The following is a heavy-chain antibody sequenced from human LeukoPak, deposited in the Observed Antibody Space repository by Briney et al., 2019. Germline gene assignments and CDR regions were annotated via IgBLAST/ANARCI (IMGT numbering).Heavy chain of an antibody. J-gene: IGHJ4*02. D-gene: IGHD1-1*01. CDR1: GFSLNPYGTG. CDR3: SRRTTTGTDFDS. Sequence: SGPALVKPTQTLTLTCNFSGFSLNPYGTGMGWMRQPPGKALEWLARIDWDDDKFYTTSLKTRLSISKDNSKNQVVLTLTNVDPVDKATDYCSRRTTTGTDFDSWGQGTLVTVSS. CDR2: IDWDDDK. V-gene: IGHV2-70*04.